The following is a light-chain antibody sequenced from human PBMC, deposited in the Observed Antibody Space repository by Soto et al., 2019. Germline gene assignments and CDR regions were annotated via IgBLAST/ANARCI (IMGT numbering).Light chain of an antibody. CDR2: GAS. CDR3: HQYNNWPPWT. CDR1: RRISRN. Sequence: EVVVTQSPATLSVSPGERATLSCRASRRISRNLAWYQQKPGQAPRLLIYGASTRATGIPARFSGSGSETEFTLTISNLQSEDFAVYYCHQYNNWPPWTFGQGTKV. V-gene: IGKV3-15*01. J-gene: IGKJ1*01.